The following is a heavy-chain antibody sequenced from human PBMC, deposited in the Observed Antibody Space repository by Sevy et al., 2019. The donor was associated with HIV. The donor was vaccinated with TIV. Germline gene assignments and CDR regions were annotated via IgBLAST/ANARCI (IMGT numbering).Heavy chain of an antibody. Sequence: GGSLRLSCAASGFTFSNAWMSWVRQAPGKGLEWVGRIKSKTDGGTTDYAAPVKGRFTISRDDSKNTLHLQMNSLKTEDTAGYYCTTELDYDFWSGYYTAIDYWGQGTLVTVSS. CDR2: IKSKTDGGTT. V-gene: IGHV3-15*01. CDR1: GFTFSNAW. CDR3: TTELDYDFWSGYYTAIDY. J-gene: IGHJ4*02. D-gene: IGHD3-3*01.